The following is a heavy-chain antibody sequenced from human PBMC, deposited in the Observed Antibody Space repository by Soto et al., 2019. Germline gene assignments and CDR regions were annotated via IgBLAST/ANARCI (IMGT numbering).Heavy chain of an antibody. CDR1: GFTVSSNY. CDR2: IYSGGST. Sequence: EVQLVETGGGLIQPGGSLRLSCAASGFTVSSNYMSWVRQAPGKGLEWVSVIYSGGSTYYADSVKGRFTISRDNSQNTLYLQMNSLRAEDTAVYYCERDWARGHYYYYGMDVWGQGTTVTVSS. CDR3: ERDWARGHYYYYGMDV. V-gene: IGHV3-53*02. D-gene: IGHD3-10*01. J-gene: IGHJ6*02.